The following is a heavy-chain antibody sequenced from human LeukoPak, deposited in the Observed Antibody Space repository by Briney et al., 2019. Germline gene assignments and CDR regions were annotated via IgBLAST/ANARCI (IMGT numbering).Heavy chain of an antibody. Sequence: GGSLRLSCSASGYTFSSYAMHWVRQAPGKGLEWVGFIRSEAYGRTTEYAASVKGRFTISRDDSKSIVYLQMNSLKIEDTAVYYCTRVPYSSSSEFDYWGQGTLVTVSS. D-gene: IGHD6-13*01. CDR3: TRVPYSSSSEFDY. J-gene: IGHJ4*02. V-gene: IGHV3-49*04. CDR2: IRSEAYGRTT. CDR1: GYTFSSYA.